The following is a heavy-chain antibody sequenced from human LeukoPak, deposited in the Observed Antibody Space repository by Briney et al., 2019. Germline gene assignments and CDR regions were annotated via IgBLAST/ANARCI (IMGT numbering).Heavy chain of an antibody. J-gene: IGHJ4*02. D-gene: IGHD3-3*01. V-gene: IGHV4-34*01. Sequence: KSSETLSLTCAVYGGSFSGYYWSWIRQPPGKELEWIGEINHSGSTNYNPSLKSRVTISVDTSKNQFSLKLSSVTAADTAVYYCASYDFWSGYLFDYWGQGTLVTVSS. CDR3: ASYDFWSGYLFDY. CDR1: GGSFSGYY. CDR2: INHSGST.